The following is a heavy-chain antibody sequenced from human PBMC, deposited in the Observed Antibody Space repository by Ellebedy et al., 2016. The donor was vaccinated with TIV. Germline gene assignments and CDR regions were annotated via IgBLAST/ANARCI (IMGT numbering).Heavy chain of an antibody. Sequence: SETLSLTXTVSGGSISSYYWSWIRQPPGKGLEWIGYIYYSGSTNYNPSLKSRVTISVDTSKNQFSLKLSSVTAADTAVYYCARGLQRAAGTDKGGYYFDYWGQGTLVTVSS. D-gene: IGHD6-19*01. V-gene: IGHV4-59*12. CDR2: IYYSGST. CDR1: GGSISSYY. CDR3: ARGLQRAAGTDKGGYYFDY. J-gene: IGHJ4*02.